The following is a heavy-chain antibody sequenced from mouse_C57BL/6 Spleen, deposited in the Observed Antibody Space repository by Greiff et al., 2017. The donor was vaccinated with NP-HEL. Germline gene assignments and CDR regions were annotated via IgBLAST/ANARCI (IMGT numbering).Heavy chain of an antibody. D-gene: IGHD2-2*01. Sequence: VQLPQSGAELVRPGASVTLSCKASGYTFTDYDLHWVTQTPVHGLAWIGAIDPETGGTAYNQPFKGKAILTADKSSSTAYMELRSLTSEDSAVYYWTISTMVTRRGAFDYWGQGTTLTVSS. CDR3: TISTMVTRRGAFDY. CDR2: IDPETGGT. V-gene: IGHV1-15*01. CDR1: GYTFTDYD. J-gene: IGHJ2*01.